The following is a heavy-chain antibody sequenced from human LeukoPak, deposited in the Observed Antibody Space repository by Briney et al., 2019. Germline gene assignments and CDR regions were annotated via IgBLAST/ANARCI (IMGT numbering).Heavy chain of an antibody. CDR1: GFTFSSYG. Sequence: GGSLRLSRAASGFTFSSYGMHWVRQAPGKGLEWVAFIRYDGSNKYYADSVKGRFTISRDNSKNTLYLQMNSLRAEDTAVYYCARVSDYYYYMDVWGKGTTVTISS. V-gene: IGHV3-30*02. CDR3: ARVSDYYYYMDV. D-gene: IGHD3-16*02. CDR2: IRYDGSNK. J-gene: IGHJ6*03.